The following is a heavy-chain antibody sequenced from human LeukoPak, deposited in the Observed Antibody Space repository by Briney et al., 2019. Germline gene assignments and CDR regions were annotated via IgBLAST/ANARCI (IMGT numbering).Heavy chain of an antibody. V-gene: IGHV4-59*01. J-gene: IGHJ6*03. Sequence: SETLSLTCTVSGGSISPYYWSWIRQPPGKGLEWIGYIYHTGSTSYNPSLKGRVTISVDTSKNQFSLKLSSVTAADTAVYYCARDRVDYYYYYMDVWGKGTTVTVSS. CDR1: GGSISPYY. D-gene: IGHD3-10*01. CDR3: ARDRVDYYYYYMDV. CDR2: IYHTGST.